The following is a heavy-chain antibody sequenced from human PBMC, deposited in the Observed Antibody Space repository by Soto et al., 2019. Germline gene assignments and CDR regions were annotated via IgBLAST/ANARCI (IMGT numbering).Heavy chain of an antibody. CDR3: ARDPLFGRITIFGVVIIEGYAGMDV. D-gene: IGHD3-3*01. CDR2: IWYDGSNK. Sequence: GGSLRLSCAASGFTFSSYGMHWVRQAPGKGLEWVAGIWYDGSNKYYADSGKGRLTLPRDNSKNPLYLQMNSLRPEDTAVYYCARDPLFGRITIFGVVIIEGYAGMDVWGQGTTVTVSS. CDR1: GFTFSSYG. J-gene: IGHJ6*02. V-gene: IGHV3-33*01.